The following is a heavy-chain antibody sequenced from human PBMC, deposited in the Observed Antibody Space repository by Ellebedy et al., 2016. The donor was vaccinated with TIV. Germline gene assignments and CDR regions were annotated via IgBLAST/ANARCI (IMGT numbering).Heavy chain of an antibody. CDR3: ARDSTSRGYDIDY. V-gene: IGHV3-21*01. Sequence: GESLKISCAASGFTFSSYSMNWVRQAPGKGLEWVSSISSSSSYIYYADSVKGRFTISRDNAKNSLYLQMNSLRAEDTAVYYCARDSTSRGYDIDYWGQGTLVTVSS. CDR1: GFTFSSYS. J-gene: IGHJ4*02. CDR2: ISSSSSYI. D-gene: IGHD5-12*01.